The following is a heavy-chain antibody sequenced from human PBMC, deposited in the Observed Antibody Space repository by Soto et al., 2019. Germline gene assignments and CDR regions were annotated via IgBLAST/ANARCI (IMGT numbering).Heavy chain of an antibody. CDR1: GFTFSSYW. V-gene: IGHV3-74*01. Sequence: EVQLVESGGGLVQPGGSLRLSCEGSGFTFSSYWMHWVRQAPGKGLVWVSRMNSDGSSTSYADSVKGRFIISRDNAKNTLYLQMKSLRAEDTGVYFCARLYCSGGSCSDYWGQRTLVTVSS. D-gene: IGHD2-15*01. CDR2: MNSDGSST. CDR3: ARLYCSGGSCSDY. J-gene: IGHJ4*02.